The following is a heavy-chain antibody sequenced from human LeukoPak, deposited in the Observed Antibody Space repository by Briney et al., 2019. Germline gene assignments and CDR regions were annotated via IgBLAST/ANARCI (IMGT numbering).Heavy chain of an antibody. J-gene: IGHJ4*02. CDR2: IGGAGDRT. D-gene: IGHD6-13*01. CDR3: AKDVRIYSISWYYYFDS. Sequence: DGSLRLSCTASGFTFCTYAMSWVRQALGKGLEWVSAIGGAGDRTYYADPVKGRFTISRDNSKITLHLQMNSLRAEDTAINYCAKDVRIYSISWYYYFDSWGQGTLVTVSS. CDR1: GFTFCTYA. V-gene: IGHV3-23*01.